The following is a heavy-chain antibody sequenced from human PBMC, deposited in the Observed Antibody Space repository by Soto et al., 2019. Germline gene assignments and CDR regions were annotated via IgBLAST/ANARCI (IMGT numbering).Heavy chain of an antibody. D-gene: IGHD3-9*01. CDR2: IKPDGTEE. CDR1: GFSFSDYW. Sequence: EVQLVESGGGLVQPGGSLRLSCVASGFSFSDYWMSWARQAPGKGLEWLANIKPDGTEEYYVDSVRGRFTISRDNVKNSLFLQMNTLRAEDTAVYYCAREGWLLSYYLDYWGQGTLVTVSS. J-gene: IGHJ4*02. CDR3: AREGWLLSYYLDY. V-gene: IGHV3-7*03.